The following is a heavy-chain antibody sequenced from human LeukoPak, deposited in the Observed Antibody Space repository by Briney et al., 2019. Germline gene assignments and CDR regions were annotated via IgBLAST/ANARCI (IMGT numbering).Heavy chain of an antibody. CDR1: GFRFSDSW. J-gene: IGHJ4*02. V-gene: IGHV3-7*05. CDR2: IHEDAGEK. CDR3: ASSKDHYFHY. Sequence: GGSLSLSCAASGFRFSDSWMTWVRQTPGKGLQWVASIHEDAGEKQYVDSVRGRFTISRGNAKNSLYLQMNSLRVEDTAVYCCASSKDHYFHYWGQGTLVAVSS.